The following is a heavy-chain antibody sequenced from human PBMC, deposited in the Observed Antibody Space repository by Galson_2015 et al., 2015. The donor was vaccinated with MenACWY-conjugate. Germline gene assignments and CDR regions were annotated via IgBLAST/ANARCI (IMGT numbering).Heavy chain of an antibody. CDR2: IFPADSNT. D-gene: IGHD7-27*01. J-gene: IGHJ4*02. CDR3: ASQRGGNWGKIF. V-gene: IGHV5-51*01. CDR1: GYIFADYW. Sequence: QSGAEVTKPGESLTISCLGSGYIFADYWVGWVRQMPGKGMEGMGAIFPADSNTKVSPSFQGQVTISADRSINTAYLQWSSLKASDTAMYYCASQRGGNWGKIFWGQGTLVTISS.